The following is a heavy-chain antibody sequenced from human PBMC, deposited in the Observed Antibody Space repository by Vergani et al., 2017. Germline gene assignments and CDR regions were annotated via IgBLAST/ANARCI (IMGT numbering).Heavy chain of an antibody. CDR2: INHSGST. V-gene: IGHV4-34*01. D-gene: IGHD2-2*01. CDR1: GGSFSGYY. J-gene: IGHJ3*02. CDR3: ARDYSGDIVVVPAAHDAFDI. Sequence: QVQLQQWGAGLLKPSETLSLTCAVYGGSFSGYYWSWIRQPPGKGLEWIGEINHSGSTNYNPSLNSRVTISVDTSKNQFPLKLSSVTAADTAVYYCARDYSGDIVVVPAAHDAFDIWGQGRMVTVSS.